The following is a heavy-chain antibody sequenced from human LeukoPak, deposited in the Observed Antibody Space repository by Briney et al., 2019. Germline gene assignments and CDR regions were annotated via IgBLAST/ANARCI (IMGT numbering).Heavy chain of an antibody. CDR3: GRARWAGGLDY. J-gene: IGHJ4*02. D-gene: IGHD3-10*01. CDR1: GYSISSDYS. V-gene: IGHV4-38-2*02. CDR2: IYHSGTT. Sequence: SETLSLTCTVSGYSISSDYSRCWIQQPPEKGLGWIGNIYHSGTTYYTPSTKRRATISVATYKNLFPLQLTSVTAAATPVCYCGRARWAGGLDYCGQRTLVTVSS.